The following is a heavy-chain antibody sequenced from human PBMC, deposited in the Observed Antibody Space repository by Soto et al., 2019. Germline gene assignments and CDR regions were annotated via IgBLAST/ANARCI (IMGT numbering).Heavy chain of an antibody. J-gene: IGHJ6*03. D-gene: IGHD2-2*02. CDR1: GFTFDEFG. Sequence: GGSLRLSCAASGFTFDEFGMSWVRQVPGKGPEWVSSFNYDGSNIHYADSVKGRFTISRDNSKNTLYLQMNSLRAEDTAVYYCAKPAYCSSTSCYSYMDVWGKGTTVTVSS. V-gene: IGHV3-20*04. CDR2: FNYDGSNI. CDR3: AKPAYCSSTSCYSYMDV.